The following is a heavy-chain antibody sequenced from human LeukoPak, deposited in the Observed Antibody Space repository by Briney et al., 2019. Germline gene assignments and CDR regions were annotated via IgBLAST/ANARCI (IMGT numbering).Heavy chain of an antibody. CDR2: IYYSGST. V-gene: IGHV4-39*01. D-gene: IGHD3-22*01. Sequence: SETLSLTCTVSGGSISSSSYYWGWIRQPPGKGLEWLGSIYYSGSTYYHPSLKSRVTITVDTSKNQFSLKLSSVTAADTAVYYCARPVSDYYDSSGYYDWFDPWGQGTLVTVSS. CDR1: GGSISSSSYY. CDR3: ARPVSDYYDSSGYYDWFDP. J-gene: IGHJ5*02.